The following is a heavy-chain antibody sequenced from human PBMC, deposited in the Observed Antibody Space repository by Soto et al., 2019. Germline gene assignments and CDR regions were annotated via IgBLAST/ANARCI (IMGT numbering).Heavy chain of an antibody. CDR1: GLTFNNYW. CDR3: ARGIRNYYGSDY. CDR2: IKFDGSNT. J-gene: IGHJ4*02. Sequence: EVQLVESGGGLVQPGGSLRLSCAASGLTFNNYWLHWVGQAPGKGLEWVSRIKFDGSNTNYADTVEGRFTISRDNAKDTLYLQMNSLRAEDTALYYCARGIRNYYGSDYWGQGTLVTVSS. V-gene: IGHV3-74*01. D-gene: IGHD3-10*01.